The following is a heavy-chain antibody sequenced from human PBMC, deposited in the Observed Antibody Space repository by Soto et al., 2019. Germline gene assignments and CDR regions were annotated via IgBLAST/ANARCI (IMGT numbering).Heavy chain of an antibody. CDR1: GYTFTSYG. Sequence: ASVKGSCKASGYTFTSYGISWVRQAPGHGLEWMGWISAYNGNTNYAQKLQGRVTMTTDTSTSTAYMELRSLRSDDTAVYYCARDPSSSSWYYFDYWGQGTLVTVSS. CDR2: ISAYNGNT. V-gene: IGHV1-18*01. J-gene: IGHJ4*02. CDR3: ARDPSSSSWYYFDY. D-gene: IGHD6-13*01.